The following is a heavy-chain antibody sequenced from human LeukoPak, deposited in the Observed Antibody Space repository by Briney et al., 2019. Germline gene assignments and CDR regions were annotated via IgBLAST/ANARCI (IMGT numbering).Heavy chain of an antibody. J-gene: IGHJ4*02. V-gene: IGHV1-2*02. CDR1: GYTLTDYY. CDR2: INPDSGDT. CDR3: ARGPSSGSFDY. Sequence: ASVKVSCKVSGYTLTDYYMHWLRQAPGQGLEWMGWINPDSGDTNCAQKFQGRVTMTRDTSITTAYMESSRLRSDDTAVYYCARGPSSGSFDYWGQGTLVTVSS. D-gene: IGHD6-6*01.